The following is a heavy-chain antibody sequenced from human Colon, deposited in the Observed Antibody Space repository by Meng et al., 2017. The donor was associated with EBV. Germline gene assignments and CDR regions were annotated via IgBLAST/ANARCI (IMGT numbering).Heavy chain of an antibody. D-gene: IGHD5-24*01. CDR1: GGSISSGGYY. J-gene: IGHJ4*02. CDR2: IYYSGST. CDR3: ARGPSRWLQFSFDY. Sequence: QGHLQESGPGLVKPSQTLSLTCTVSGGSISSGGYYWSWIRQHPGKGLEWIGYIYYSGSTYYNPSPKSRVTISIDTSKNQFSLKLSSVTAADTAVYYCARGPSRWLQFSFDYWGQGTLVTVSS. V-gene: IGHV4-31*03.